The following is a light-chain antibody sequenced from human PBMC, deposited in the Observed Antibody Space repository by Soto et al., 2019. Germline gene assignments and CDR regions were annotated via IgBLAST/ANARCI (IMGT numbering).Light chain of an antibody. CDR2: DAS. CDR1: QSIYSK. V-gene: IGKV3-15*01. J-gene: IGKJ4*01. CDR3: QQYDRWPPLT. Sequence: EILLTQSPATLSLSPGEGATLSCRASQSIYSKLAWYQQRRGQTPRLLIYDASSRATGIPARLSGSGFGTEFTLTISSLQSEDFAVYYCQQYDRWPPLTFGGGTKVEIK.